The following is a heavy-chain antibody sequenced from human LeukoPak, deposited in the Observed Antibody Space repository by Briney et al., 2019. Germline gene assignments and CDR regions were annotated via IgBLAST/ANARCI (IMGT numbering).Heavy chain of an antibody. CDR3: ARGGRVAADDGPGFYYYYYMDV. CDR2: MNTKSGNT. V-gene: IGHV1-8*01. Sequence: ASVTVSCKASGCTFTSYDINWVRQAPGQGLEWMGWMNTKSGNTAYAQNIQGRVTMTRNASIHTAYMELSRLRYDDTAVYDCARGGRVAADDGPGFYYYYYMDVWGKGTTVTISS. J-gene: IGHJ6*03. D-gene: IGHD6-13*01. CDR1: GCTFTSYD.